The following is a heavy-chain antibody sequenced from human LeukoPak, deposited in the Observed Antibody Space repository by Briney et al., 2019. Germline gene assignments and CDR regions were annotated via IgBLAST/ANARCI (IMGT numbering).Heavy chain of an antibody. J-gene: IGHJ4*02. CDR3: ARSYCGSTRCYNIDY. V-gene: IGHV3-30*01. D-gene: IGHD2-2*02. Sequence: SLRLSCAASGFTFSMHWVRQAPGKGLEWVALISYDASNKYYAASVKGRFTISRDNSKNTLDLQMDSLRAEDTAVYYCARSYCGSTRCYNIDYWGQGTLVTVSS. CDR2: ISYDASNK. CDR1: GFTFS.